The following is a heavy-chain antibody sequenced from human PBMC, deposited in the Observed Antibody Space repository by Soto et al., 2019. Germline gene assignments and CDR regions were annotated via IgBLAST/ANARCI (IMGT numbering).Heavy chain of an antibody. CDR2: IIPIFGTA. J-gene: IGHJ2*01. Sequence: QVQLVQSGAEVKKPGYSVMVSCKGSGGTFSSYTISWERQAPGQGLEWMGGIIPIFGTANYAQKFQGRVTITADESTSTAYMELSSLRSEDTAVYYCARGNHRWLQLWYFDLWGRGTLVTVSS. D-gene: IGHD5-12*01. CDR1: GGTFSSYT. CDR3: ARGNHRWLQLWYFDL. V-gene: IGHV1-69*12.